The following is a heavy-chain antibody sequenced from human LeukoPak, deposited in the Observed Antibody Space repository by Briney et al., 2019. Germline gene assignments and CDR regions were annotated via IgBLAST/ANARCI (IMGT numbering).Heavy chain of an antibody. CDR3: ARSYYDILTGYYKLPSLDY. CDR1: GYTFTSYG. V-gene: IGHV1-18*01. D-gene: IGHD3-9*01. J-gene: IGHJ4*02. CDR2: SSAYNGNT. Sequence: AAVKVSCQGSGYTFTSYGISWVRQAPGQGLEWMGWSSAYNGNTNYAQKLQGRVNMTTDNSTRTAYMELKSLRCDGKAGDYLARSYYDILTGYYKLPSLDYWGQGTLVTVSS.